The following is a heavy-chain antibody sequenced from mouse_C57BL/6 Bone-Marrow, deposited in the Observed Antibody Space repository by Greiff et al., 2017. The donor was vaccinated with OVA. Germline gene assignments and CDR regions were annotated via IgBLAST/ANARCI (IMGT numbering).Heavy chain of an antibody. CDR2: IHPNSGST. CDR1: GYTFTSYW. Sequence: VQLQQPGAELVKPGASVKLSCKASGYTFTSYWMHWVKQRPGQGLEWIGMIHPNSGSTNYNEKFKSKATLTVDKSSSTAYMQLSSLTSEDSAVYYCARKGSYYGSSYFDYWGQGTTLTVSS. V-gene: IGHV1-64*01. J-gene: IGHJ2*01. CDR3: ARKGSYYGSSYFDY. D-gene: IGHD1-1*01.